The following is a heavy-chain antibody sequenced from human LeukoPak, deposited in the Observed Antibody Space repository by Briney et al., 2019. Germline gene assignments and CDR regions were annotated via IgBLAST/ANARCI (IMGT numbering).Heavy chain of an antibody. V-gene: IGHV4-34*01. J-gene: IGHJ6*03. CDR2: INHSGST. D-gene: IGHD6-6*01. CDR3: ATSDGSTSTPHYYYMDV. Sequence: SETLSLTCAVYGGSFRGYYWSWIRQPPGKGLEWIGEINHSGSTNYNPSLKSRVTMSVDTSKNQFSLKLSSVTAADTAVYYCATSDGSTSTPHYYYMDVWGKGTTATVSS. CDR1: GGSFRGYY.